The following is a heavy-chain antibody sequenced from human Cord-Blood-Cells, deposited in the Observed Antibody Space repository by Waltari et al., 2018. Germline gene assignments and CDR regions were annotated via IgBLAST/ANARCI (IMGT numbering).Heavy chain of an antibody. CDR1: GYTLTELS. J-gene: IGHJ6*03. Sequence: QVQLVQSGAEVKKPGASVKVSCKVSGYTLTELSMHWVRQAPGKGLEWMGGFEPEDGETIYAQEVQGRVTMTEDTSTDTAYMELSSLRSEDTAVYYCATGDWYSSGWYNYYYYMDVWGKGTTVTVSS. CDR3: ATGDWYSSGWYNYYYYMDV. D-gene: IGHD6-19*01. V-gene: IGHV1-24*01. CDR2: FEPEDGET.